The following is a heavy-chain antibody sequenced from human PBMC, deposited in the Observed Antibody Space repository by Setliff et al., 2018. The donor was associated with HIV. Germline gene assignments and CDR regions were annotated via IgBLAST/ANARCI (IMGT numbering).Heavy chain of an antibody. V-gene: IGHV3-48*03. CDR2: MSGSGTTI. CDR3: AQDYTATFWEYNWFDP. CDR1: GFTFSSFD. D-gene: IGHD2-15*01. J-gene: IGHJ5*02. Sequence: GGSLRLSCAASGFTFSSFDMNWVRQAPGKGLDWVSYMSGSGTTIYYADSVKGRFTISRDNSKNTLSLQMNSLRAEDTALYFCAQDYTATFWEYNWFDPWGQGTLVTVSS.